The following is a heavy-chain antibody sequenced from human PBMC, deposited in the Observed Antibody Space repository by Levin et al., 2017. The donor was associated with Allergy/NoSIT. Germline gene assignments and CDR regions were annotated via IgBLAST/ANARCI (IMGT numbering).Heavy chain of an antibody. D-gene: IGHD3-22*01. CDR1: GGSIATSSYY. CDR2: LYYTGKT. CDR3: ATLWRYFDSSGPPRYFDI. J-gene: IGHJ2*01. V-gene: IGHV4-39*01. Sequence: PSETLSLTCTVSGGSIATSSYYWGWIRQPPGKGLEWIGSLYYTGKTYYKPSLNSRVTISAAASKNQFSLRLTSVTAADTGVYYCATLWRYFDSSGPPRYFDIWGRGILVSVSS.